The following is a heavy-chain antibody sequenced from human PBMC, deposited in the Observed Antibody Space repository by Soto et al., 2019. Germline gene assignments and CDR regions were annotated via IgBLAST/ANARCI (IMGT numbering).Heavy chain of an antibody. CDR2: IFSGGNA. V-gene: IGHV3-53*01. D-gene: IGHD3-10*01. J-gene: IGHJ4*02. CDR3: VKEFRGAFDY. CDR1: GVTVNSNF. Sequence: GGSLRLSCAVSGVTVNSNFMSWVRQAPGKGLEWVSVIFSGGNADYADSVKGRFIMSRDISKSTLYLQMNSLRAEDTAVYFCVKEFRGAFDYWGQGTLVTVSS.